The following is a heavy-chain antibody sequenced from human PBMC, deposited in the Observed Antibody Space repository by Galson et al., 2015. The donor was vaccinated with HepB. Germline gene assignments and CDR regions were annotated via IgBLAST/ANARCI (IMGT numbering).Heavy chain of an antibody. V-gene: IGHV1-46*01. Sequence: SVKVSCKASGYTFTSYYMHWVRQAPGQGLEWMGIINPSGGSTSYAQKFQGRVTMTRDTSTSTVYMELSSLRSEDTAVYYCARDESKGSSIPTYFDYWGQGTLVTVSS. CDR3: ARDESKGSSIPTYFDY. CDR1: GYTFTSYY. CDR2: INPSGGST. J-gene: IGHJ4*02. D-gene: IGHD6-6*01.